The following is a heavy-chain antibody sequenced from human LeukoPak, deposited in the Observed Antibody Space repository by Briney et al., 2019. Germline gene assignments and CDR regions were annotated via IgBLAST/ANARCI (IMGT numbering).Heavy chain of an antibody. V-gene: IGHV1-2*02. J-gene: IGHJ5*02. Sequence: ASVKVSCKASGYTFTDYYMHWVRQAPGQGLEWMGWINPDSGGTNYAQRFQGRVTMTRDTSISTAYMELSRLRSDDTAVYHCARGRAVVAASDNWFDPWGQGTLVTVSS. D-gene: IGHD2-15*01. CDR2: INPDSGGT. CDR3: ARGRAVVAASDNWFDP. CDR1: GYTFTDYY.